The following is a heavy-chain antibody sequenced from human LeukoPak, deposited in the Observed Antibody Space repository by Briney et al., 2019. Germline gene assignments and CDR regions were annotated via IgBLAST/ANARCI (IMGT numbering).Heavy chain of an antibody. CDR2: ISGTGTST. CDR3: TRPRSTMRGLGAFDI. CDR1: QFSFSSYV. V-gene: IGHV3-23*01. J-gene: IGHJ3*02. Sequence: PGGSLRLSCAASQFSFSSYVMSWVRQAPGKGLEWVSAISGTGTSTYYAHSVKGRFTISRDNSKNTLYLQMNSLRADDTAVYYCTRPRSTMRGLGAFDIWGQGTMVTVSS. D-gene: IGHD1-1*01.